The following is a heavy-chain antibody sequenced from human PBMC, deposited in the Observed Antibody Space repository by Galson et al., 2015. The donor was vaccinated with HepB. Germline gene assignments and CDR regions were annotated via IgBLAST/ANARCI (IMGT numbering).Heavy chain of an antibody. CDR2: IKQDGSEK. CDR1: GFTFSSYW. D-gene: IGHD3-10*01. V-gene: IGHV3-7*03. J-gene: IGHJ4*02. Sequence: SLRLSCAASGFTFSSYWMSWVRQAPGKGLEWVANIKQDGSEKYYVDSVKGRFTISRDNAKNSLYLQMNSLRAEDTAVYYCAREGDPGSIWFGEFDYWGQGTLVTVSS. CDR3: AREGDPGSIWFGEFDY.